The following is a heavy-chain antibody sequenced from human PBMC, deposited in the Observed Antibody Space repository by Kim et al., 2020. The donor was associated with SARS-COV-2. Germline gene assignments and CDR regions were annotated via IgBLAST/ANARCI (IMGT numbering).Heavy chain of an antibody. D-gene: IGHD3-3*01. CDR2: IISSSSYI. Sequence: GGSLRLSCAASGFTFSSYSMNWVRQAPGKGLEWVSSIISSSSYIYYTDSVKGRFTISRDNARNSLYLQMNSLRAEDTAVYYCARDLQDFWMTNWFDPWGQGTLVTVSS. CDR1: GFTFSSYS. V-gene: IGHV3-21*01. J-gene: IGHJ5*02. CDR3: ARDLQDFWMTNWFDP.